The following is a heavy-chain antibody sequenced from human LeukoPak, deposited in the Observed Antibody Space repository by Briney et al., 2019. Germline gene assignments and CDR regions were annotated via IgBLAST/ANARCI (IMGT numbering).Heavy chain of an antibody. Sequence: PSQTLSLTCTVSGGSISSGSYYWSWIRQPAGKGLEWIGRIYTSGSTNYNPSLKSRVTISVDTSKNQFSLKPSSVTAADTAVYYCARAPQGEQQGYNWFDPWGQGTLVTVSS. CDR1: GGSISSGSYY. CDR2: IYTSGST. J-gene: IGHJ5*02. CDR3: ARAPQGEQQGYNWFDP. V-gene: IGHV4-61*02. D-gene: IGHD6-13*01.